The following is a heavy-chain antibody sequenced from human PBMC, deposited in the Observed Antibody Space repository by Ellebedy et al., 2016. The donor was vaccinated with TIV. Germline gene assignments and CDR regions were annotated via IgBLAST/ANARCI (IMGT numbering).Heavy chain of an antibody. CDR3: ASPTRLWSGRGMDV. CDR1: GGTFSSYA. V-gene: IGHV1-69*04. D-gene: IGHD3-3*01. Sequence: AASVKVSCKASGGTFSSYAISWVRQAPGQGLEWMGRIIPILGIANYAQKFQGRVTITADKSTSTAYMELSSLRSEDTAVYYCASPTRLWSGRGMDVWGQGTTVTVSS. CDR2: IIPILGIA. J-gene: IGHJ6*02.